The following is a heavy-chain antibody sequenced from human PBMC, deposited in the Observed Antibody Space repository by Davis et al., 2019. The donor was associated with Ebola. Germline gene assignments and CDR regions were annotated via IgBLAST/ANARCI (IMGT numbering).Heavy chain of an antibody. D-gene: IGHD5-18*01. CDR2: ISSSSSYI. CDR1: GFTFSSYS. Sequence: PGGSLRLSCAASGFTFSSYSMNWVRQAPGKGLEWVSSISSSSSYIYYADSVKGRFTISRDNARNSLYLQMNSLRADDTAVYFCAREYRRGYSYGSFDFWGQGALVTVSS. V-gene: IGHV3-21*01. J-gene: IGHJ4*02. CDR3: AREYRRGYSYGSFDF.